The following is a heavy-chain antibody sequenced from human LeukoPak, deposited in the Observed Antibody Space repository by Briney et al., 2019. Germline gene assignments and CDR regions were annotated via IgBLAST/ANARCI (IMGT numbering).Heavy chain of an antibody. D-gene: IGHD1-26*01. V-gene: IGHV3-21*01. CDR1: GFTFSSYS. J-gene: IGHJ4*02. Sequence: GGSLRLSCAASGFTFSSYSMNWVRQAPGKGLEWVSSISSSSSYIYYADSVKGRFTISRDNAKNSLYLQMNSLRAEDTAVYYCARGASGSYYFDYWGQGTLVTVSS. CDR3: ARGASGSYYFDY. CDR2: ISSSSSYI.